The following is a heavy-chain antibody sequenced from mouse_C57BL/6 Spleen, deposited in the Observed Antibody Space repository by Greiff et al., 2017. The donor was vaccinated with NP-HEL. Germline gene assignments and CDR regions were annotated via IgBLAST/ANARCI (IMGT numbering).Heavy chain of an antibody. CDR2: IYPGDGDT. V-gene: IGHV1-80*01. CDR3: ARWDDYDVWFAY. Sequence: VQLQQSGAELVKPGASVKISCKASGYAFSSYWMNWVKQRPGKGLEWIGQIYPGDGDTNYNGKFKGKATLTADKSSSTAYMQLSSLTSEDSAVYFCARWDDYDVWFAYWGQGTLVTVSA. CDR1: GYAFSSYW. D-gene: IGHD2-4*01. J-gene: IGHJ3*01.